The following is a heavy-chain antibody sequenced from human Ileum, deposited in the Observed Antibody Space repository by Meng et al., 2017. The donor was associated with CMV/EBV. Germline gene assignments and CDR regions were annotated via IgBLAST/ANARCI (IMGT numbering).Heavy chain of an antibody. D-gene: IGHD3-10*01. CDR3: ARGGIFRGLDY. CDR2: IYYNGNA. CDR1: GYTIDSGDST. V-gene: IGHV4-30-4*08. J-gene: IGHJ4*02. Sequence: SCPEMDTPYHTLALTCMVPGYTIDSGDSTWNWVRQPPGKGLEWIGYIYYNGNAYYNPSLKSQVTISVDTSKNQFSLRLKSVTAADSAVYFCARGGIFRGLDYWGQGTLVTVSS.